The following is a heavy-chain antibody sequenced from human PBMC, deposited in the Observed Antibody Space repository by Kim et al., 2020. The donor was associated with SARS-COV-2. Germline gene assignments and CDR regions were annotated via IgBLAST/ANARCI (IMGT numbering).Heavy chain of an antibody. CDR2: IAPSGST. J-gene: IGHJ3*02. V-gene: IGHV4-4*02. CDR1: GGSISSSNC. CDR3: ARDRGRITMIVVVNDAFVI. D-gene: IGHD3-22*01. Sequence: SETLSLTCAVSGGSISSSNCWLFVLRRGAAWLAWLGDIAPSGSTNYNPSPKSRVTISVEKSKNQFSLKLRSVTAADTAVYYCARDRGRITMIVVVNDAFVIWGQGAMVTVSS.